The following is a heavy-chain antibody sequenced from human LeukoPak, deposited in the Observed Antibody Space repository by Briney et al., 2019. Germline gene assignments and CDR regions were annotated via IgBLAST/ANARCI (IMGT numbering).Heavy chain of an antibody. Sequence: GGSLRLSCEASGFTFSDEYMSWIRQAPGKGLEWISYISHIGSSIFYADSVEGRFTISRDNSKNTLYLQMNSLRAEDTAVYYCAKKGYYDGSGYYMYYFDHWGQGTLVTVSS. J-gene: IGHJ4*02. D-gene: IGHD3-22*01. CDR3: AKKGYYDGSGYYMYYFDH. V-gene: IGHV3-11*01. CDR2: ISHIGSSI. CDR1: GFTFSDEY.